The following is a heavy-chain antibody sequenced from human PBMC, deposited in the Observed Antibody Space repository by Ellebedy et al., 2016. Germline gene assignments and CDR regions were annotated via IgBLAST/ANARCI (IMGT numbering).Heavy chain of an antibody. CDR2: TAYDADDK. J-gene: IGHJ3*02. D-gene: IGHD6-13*01. CDR1: GFTFSSYA. CDR3: ARDGSTSYGGPLDI. V-gene: IGHV3-30*04. Sequence: GESLKISCVASGFTFSSYAMSWVRQAPGKGLEWVALTAYDADDKFYADSVKGRFTVSRDNFKNMAYLQMNTLRVEDTAVYYCARDGSTSYGGPLDIWGQGTTITVTS.